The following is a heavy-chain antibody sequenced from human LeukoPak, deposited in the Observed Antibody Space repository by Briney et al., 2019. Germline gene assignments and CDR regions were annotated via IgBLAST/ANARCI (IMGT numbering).Heavy chain of an antibody. V-gene: IGHV4-4*07. Sequence: SETLSLTCTVSGGFTDNYFWSWIRQPAGKRLEWIGRIELSGRTNYNPSLESRITMSVDTSKNQFSLKVNSVTAADTAVYYCARESGDYAFDYWGQGTLVTVSS. CDR3: ARESGDYAFDY. CDR2: IELSGRT. CDR1: GGFTDNYF. D-gene: IGHD4-17*01. J-gene: IGHJ4*02.